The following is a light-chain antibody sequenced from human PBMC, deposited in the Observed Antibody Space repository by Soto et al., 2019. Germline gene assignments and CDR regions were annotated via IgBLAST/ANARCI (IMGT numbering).Light chain of an antibody. CDR3: ASWDDSLSGHFV. Sequence: VLTQPPSASGTPGQRVTVSCSGSNSNIGSNNVNWYQQLPGAAPKLLIYSSNQRPSGVPVRFSASKSGTSASLAISGLQSEDEADYYCASWDDSLSGHFVFGTGTRSPS. J-gene: IGLJ1*01. V-gene: IGLV1-44*01. CDR2: SSN. CDR1: NSNIGSNN.